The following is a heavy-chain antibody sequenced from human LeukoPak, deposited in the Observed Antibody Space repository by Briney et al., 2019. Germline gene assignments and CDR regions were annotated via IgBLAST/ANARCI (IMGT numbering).Heavy chain of an antibody. CDR3: ARGIGFCSSTSCYMESGWSAP. D-gene: IGHD2-2*02. J-gene: IGHJ5*02. CDR2: ISSSSSYI. Sequence: GGSLRLSCAASGFTFSSYSMNWVRQAPGKGLEWVSSISSSSSYIYYADSVKGRFTISRDNAKNSLYLQMNSLRAEDTAVYYWARGIGFCSSTSCYMESGWSAPGGREPLVTVPS. V-gene: IGHV3-21*01. CDR1: GFTFSSYS.